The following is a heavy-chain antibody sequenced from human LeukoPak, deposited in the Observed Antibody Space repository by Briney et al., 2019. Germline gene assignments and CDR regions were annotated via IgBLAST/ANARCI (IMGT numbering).Heavy chain of an antibody. Sequence: SEALSLTCTVSGGSISSYYWSWIRQPPGKGLEWVGYIYYSGSTNYNPSLKSRVTISVDTSKNQFSLKLSSVTAADTAVYYCARVGAVLSQNYFDYWGQGTLVTVSS. CDR3: ARVGAVLSQNYFDY. CDR2: IYYSGST. D-gene: IGHD2-8*01. V-gene: IGHV4-59*01. J-gene: IGHJ4*02. CDR1: GGSISSYY.